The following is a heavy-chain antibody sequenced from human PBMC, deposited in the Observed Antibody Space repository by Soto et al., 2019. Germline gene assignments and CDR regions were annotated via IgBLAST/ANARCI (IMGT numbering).Heavy chain of an antibody. CDR2: IYYSGST. J-gene: IGHJ6*02. V-gene: IGHV4-31*03. Sequence: QVQLQESGPGLVKPSQTLSLTCTVSGGSISSGGYYWSWIRQHPGKGLEWIGYIYYSGSTYYNPSLKSRVTRSVDTSKNQFSLKLSSVTAADTAVYYCAREYSSSYYYYYGMDVWGQGTTVTVSS. D-gene: IGHD6-6*01. CDR1: GGSISSGGYY. CDR3: AREYSSSYYYYYGMDV.